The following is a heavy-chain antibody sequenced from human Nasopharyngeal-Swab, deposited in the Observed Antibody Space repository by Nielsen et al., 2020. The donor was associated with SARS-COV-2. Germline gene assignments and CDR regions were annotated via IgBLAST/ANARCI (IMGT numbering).Heavy chain of an antibody. V-gene: IGHV4-39*01. Sequence: SETLSLTCTVSGGSISSSSYYWSWIRQPPGKGLEWIGEINHSGSTNYNPSLKSRVTISVDTSKNQFSLKLSSVTAADTAVYYCARNDYTGSSWFDPWGQGTLVTVSS. CDR3: ARNDYTGSSWFDP. CDR2: INHSGST. D-gene: IGHD4-11*01. J-gene: IGHJ5*02. CDR1: GGSISSSSYY.